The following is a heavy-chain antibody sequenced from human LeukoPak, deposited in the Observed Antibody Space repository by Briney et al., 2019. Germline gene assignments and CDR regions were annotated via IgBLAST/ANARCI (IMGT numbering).Heavy chain of an antibody. Sequence: QTGGSLRLSCAASEFTFSTYWMSWVRQAPGKGLEWVANIKEDGSDKNYVDSVKGRFTISRDNAKNSLYLQMNSLRAEDTAEYYCARDTRGIFDYWGQGTLVTVSS. V-gene: IGHV3-7*05. CDR2: IKEDGSDK. CDR1: EFTFSTYW. CDR3: ARDTRGIFDY. D-gene: IGHD3-10*01. J-gene: IGHJ4*02.